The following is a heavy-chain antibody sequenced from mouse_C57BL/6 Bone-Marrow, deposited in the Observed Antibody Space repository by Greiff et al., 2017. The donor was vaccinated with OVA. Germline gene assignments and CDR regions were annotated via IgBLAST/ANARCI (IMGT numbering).Heavy chain of an antibody. CDR1: GFTFSSYA. V-gene: IGHV5-4*01. CDR3: ARDAPYYYGSSYYAMDY. D-gene: IGHD1-1*01. CDR2: ISDGGSYT. J-gene: IGHJ4*01. Sequence: EVQRVESGGGLVKPGGSLKLSCAASGFTFSSYAMSWVRQTPEKRLEWVATISDGGSYTYYPDNVKGRFTISRDNAKNNLYLQMSHLKSEDTAMYYCARDAPYYYGSSYYAMDYWGQGTSVTVSS.